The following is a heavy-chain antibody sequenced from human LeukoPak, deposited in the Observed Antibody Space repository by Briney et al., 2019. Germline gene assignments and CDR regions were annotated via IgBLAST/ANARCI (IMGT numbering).Heavy chain of an antibody. CDR3: ARVIGKAAAGPFDY. V-gene: IGHV1-2*02. D-gene: IGHD6-13*01. Sequence: ASVKVSCTASGYTFTGYYMHWVRQAPGQGLEWMGWINPNSGGTNYAQKFQGRVTMTRDTSISTAYMELSRLRSDDTAVYYCARVIGKAAAGPFDYWGQGTLVTVSS. J-gene: IGHJ4*02. CDR1: GYTFTGYY. CDR2: INPNSGGT.